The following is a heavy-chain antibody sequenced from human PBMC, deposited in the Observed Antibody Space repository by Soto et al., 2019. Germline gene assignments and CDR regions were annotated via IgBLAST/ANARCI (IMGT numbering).Heavy chain of an antibody. CDR1: SDYISSYY. CDR3: ARGSTGYSWYTY. J-gene: IGHJ4*02. D-gene: IGHD1-26*01. V-gene: IGHV4-59*08. CDR2: IYDRETT. Sequence: SETLSLTCTVSSDYISSYYWSWIRQPPGKGLEWIGYIYDRETTSYNPSLKSRVTISENTSKNQFQFSLKLTSVTAADTAVYYCARGSTGYSWYTYWGQGTLVTVSS.